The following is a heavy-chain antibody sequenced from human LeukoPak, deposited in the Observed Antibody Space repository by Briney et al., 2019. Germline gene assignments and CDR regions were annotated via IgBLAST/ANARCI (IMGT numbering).Heavy chain of an antibody. Sequence: QAGGSLRLSCAVSGFTFSSYAMSWVRQAPGKGLEWVSAISGSGGSTYYADPVKGRFTISRDNSKNTLYLQMNSLRAEDTAVYYCAKDISGRPPYYFDYWGQGTLVTVSS. CDR1: GFTFSSYA. CDR2: ISGSGGST. CDR3: AKDISGRPPYYFDY. V-gene: IGHV3-23*01. J-gene: IGHJ4*02. D-gene: IGHD6-25*01.